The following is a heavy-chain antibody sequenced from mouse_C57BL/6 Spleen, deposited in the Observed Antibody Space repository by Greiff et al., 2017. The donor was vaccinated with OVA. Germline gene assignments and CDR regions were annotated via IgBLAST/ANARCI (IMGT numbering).Heavy chain of an antibody. J-gene: IGHJ4*01. CDR2: IYPGDGDT. D-gene: IGHD2-3*01. CDR1: GYAFSSYW. Sequence: QVQLKQSGAELVKPGASVKISCKASGYAFSSYWMNWVKQRPGKGLEWIGQIYPGDGDTNYNGKFKGKATLTADKSSSTAYMQLSSLTSEDSAVYFCARALDGYYAAMDYWGQGTSVTVSS. CDR3: ARALDGYYAAMDY. V-gene: IGHV1-80*01.